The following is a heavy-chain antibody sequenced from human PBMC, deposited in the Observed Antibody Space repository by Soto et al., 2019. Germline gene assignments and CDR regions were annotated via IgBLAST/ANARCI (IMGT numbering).Heavy chain of an antibody. CDR1: GGTFSSYA. D-gene: IGHD6-13*01. CDR3: GRGKYTSSCYEGGGYYYGMDV. CDR2: IIPIFGTA. Sequence: QVQLVQSGAEVKKPGSSVKVSCKASGGTFSSYAISWVRQAPGQGLEWMGGIIPIFGTANYAQKFQGRVTITADESTSTAYRELSSLRSEETAVYYCGRGKYTSSCYEGGGYYYGMDVWGQGTTVTVSS. J-gene: IGHJ6*02. V-gene: IGHV1-69*12.